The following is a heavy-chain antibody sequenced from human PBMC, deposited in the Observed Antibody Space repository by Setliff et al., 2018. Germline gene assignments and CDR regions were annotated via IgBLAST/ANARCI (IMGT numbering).Heavy chain of an antibody. CDR1: GGTFSSYA. V-gene: IGHV1-69*10. J-gene: IGHJ4*02. D-gene: IGHD6-13*01. CDR2: ITPILGIA. Sequence: GASVKVSCKASGGTFSSYAISWVRRAPGQGLEWMGGITPILGIANYAQKFQGRVTITADKSTSTAYMELSSLRSEDTAVYYCARGAAAGIRTFDYWGQGTLVTVSS. CDR3: ARGAAAGIRTFDY.